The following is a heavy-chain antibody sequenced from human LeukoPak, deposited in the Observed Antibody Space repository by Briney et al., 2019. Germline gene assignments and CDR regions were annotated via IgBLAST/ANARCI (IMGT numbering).Heavy chain of an antibody. J-gene: IGHJ4*02. CDR3: AREREYGDYQY. V-gene: IGHV4-38-2*01. Sequence: SATLSITSADSGYSINSGTYRGWTQQPPKKGLEWIGSIHHSGATYYKPSLKSRVTMSLDTSKNQFSLRLSSVTAADTAVYYCAREREYGDYQYWGQGTLVTVSS. CDR2: IHHSGAT. D-gene: IGHD4-17*01. CDR1: GYSINSGTY.